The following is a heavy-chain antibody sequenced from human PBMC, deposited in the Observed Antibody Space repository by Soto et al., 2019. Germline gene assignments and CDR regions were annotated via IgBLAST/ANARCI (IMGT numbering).Heavy chain of an antibody. CDR1: GFTFSGSA. V-gene: IGHV3-73*01. CDR2: IRSKANSYAT. CDR3: TSPGYCTNGVCYTWFDP. D-gene: IGHD2-8*01. Sequence: TGGSLRLSCAASGFTFSGSAMHWVRQASGKGLEWVGRIRSKANSYATAYAASVKGRFTISRDDSKNTAYLQMNSLKTEDTAVYYCTSPGYCTNGVCYTWFDPWGQGTLVTVSS. J-gene: IGHJ5*02.